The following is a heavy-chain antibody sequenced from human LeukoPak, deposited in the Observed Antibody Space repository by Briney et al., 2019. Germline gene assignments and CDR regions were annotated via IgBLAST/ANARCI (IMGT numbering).Heavy chain of an antibody. J-gene: IGHJ6*02. Sequence: GGSLRLSCAASGFTFSSYSMNWVRQAPGKGLEWVSSISSSSSYIYYADSVEGRFTISRDNAKNSLYLQMNSLRAEDTAVYYCAREGDTIFGVVIIDYYYYYGMDVWGQGTTVTVSS. D-gene: IGHD3-3*01. CDR3: AREGDTIFGVVIIDYYYYYGMDV. CDR1: GFTFSSYS. CDR2: ISSSSSYI. V-gene: IGHV3-21*01.